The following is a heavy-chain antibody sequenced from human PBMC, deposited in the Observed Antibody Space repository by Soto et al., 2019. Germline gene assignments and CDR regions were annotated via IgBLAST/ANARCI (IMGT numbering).Heavy chain of an antibody. V-gene: IGHV3-33*01. CDR2: IWYDGSNK. J-gene: IGHJ5*02. CDR1: GFTFSSYG. Sequence: QVQLVESGGGVVQPGRSLRLSCAASGFTFSSYGMHWVRQAPGKGLEWVAVIWYDGSNKYYADSVKGRFTISRDNSKNTLYLQMNSLRAEDTAVYYCARGKGPDRALNWFDPWGQGTLVTVSS. CDR3: ARGKGPDRALNWFDP.